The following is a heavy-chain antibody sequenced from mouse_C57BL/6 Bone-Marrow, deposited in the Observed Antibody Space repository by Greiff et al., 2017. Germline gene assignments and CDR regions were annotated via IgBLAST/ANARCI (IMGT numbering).Heavy chain of an antibody. CDR1: GFTFSDYG. CDR2: ISSGSSTI. J-gene: IGHJ2*01. CDR3: ASAYYIY. D-gene: IGHD2-12*01. Sequence: DVHLVESGGGLVKPGGSLKLSCAASGFTFSDYGMHWVRQAPEKGLEWVAYISSGSSTIYYADTVKGRFTISRDNAKNTLFLQMTSLRSEDTAMYYCASAYYIYWGQGTTLTVSS. V-gene: IGHV5-17*01.